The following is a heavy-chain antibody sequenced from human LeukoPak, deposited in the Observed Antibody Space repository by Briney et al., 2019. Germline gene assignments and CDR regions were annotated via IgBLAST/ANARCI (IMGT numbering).Heavy chain of an antibody. J-gene: IGHJ4*02. D-gene: IGHD2-2*01. Sequence: SVKVSCKASGGTFSSYTISWLRQAPAQGLEWMGRIIPILGIANYAQKFQGRVTITADKSTSTAYMELSSLRSEDTAVYYCAGDCSSTSCFSSDFDYWGQGTLVTVSS. CDR3: AGDCSSTSCFSSDFDY. V-gene: IGHV1-69*02. CDR1: GGTFSSYT. CDR2: IIPILGIA.